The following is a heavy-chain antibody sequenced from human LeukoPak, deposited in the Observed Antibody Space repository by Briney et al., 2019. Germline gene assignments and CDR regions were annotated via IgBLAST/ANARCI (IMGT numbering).Heavy chain of an antibody. CDR2: ISGSGGST. Sequence: PGGSLRLSCAASGFTFSNYAMSWVRQAPGKGPEWVSAISGSGGSTYYADSVKGRFTISRDNSKNTLYLQMNSLRAEDTAVYYCAKDHGTLYPRLYFDYWGQGTLVTVSS. D-gene: IGHD1-7*01. CDR3: AKDHGTLYPRLYFDY. CDR1: GFTFSNYA. J-gene: IGHJ4*02. V-gene: IGHV3-23*01.